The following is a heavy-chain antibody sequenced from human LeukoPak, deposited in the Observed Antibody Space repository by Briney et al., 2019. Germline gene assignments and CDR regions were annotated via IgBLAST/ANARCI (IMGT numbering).Heavy chain of an antibody. V-gene: IGHV4-4*07. Sequence: SETLSLTCTVSGGSMNQYYWSWIRQPAGKGLEWIGRIYSTGTTYYKPSLKSRVTMSVDTSHNQFFLKLNSVTAADTAVYYCARGAGSGYGVFCSAPWARETGVTVSS. CDR3: ARGAGSGYGVFCSAP. CDR1: GGSMNQYY. CDR2: IYSTGTT. D-gene: IGHD3-22*01. J-gene: IGHJ5*02.